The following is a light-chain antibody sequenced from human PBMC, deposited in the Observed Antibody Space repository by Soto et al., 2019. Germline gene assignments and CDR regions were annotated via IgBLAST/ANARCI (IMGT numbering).Light chain of an antibody. CDR3: NSYTSTGTHV. CDR2: SVN. J-gene: IGLJ1*01. Sequence: QSALTQPASVSGSPGQSITISCIGTSSDVGRFNHVSWYQQHPGKAPKLMIYSVNNRPSGVSNRFSGSKSASTASLTISGLQAEDEADYYCNSYTSTGTHVFGTGTKVTVL. CDR1: SSDVGRFNH. V-gene: IGLV2-14*01.